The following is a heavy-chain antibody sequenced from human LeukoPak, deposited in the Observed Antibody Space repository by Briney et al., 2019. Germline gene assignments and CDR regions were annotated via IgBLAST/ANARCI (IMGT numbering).Heavy chain of an antibody. CDR1: GFTFSSYA. V-gene: IGHV3-23*01. Sequence: PGGSLRLSCAASGFTFSSYAMSWVRQSPGKGLEWVSAISGSGGNTYSADSVKGRCTVSRDNSKKTLFLQMNSLRAEDTAVYYCAKNRDRGVPTYYYDSSGSSHFDLWGRGTLVTVSS. CDR2: ISGSGGNT. J-gene: IGHJ2*01. D-gene: IGHD3-22*01. CDR3: AKNRDRGVPTYYYDSSGSSHFDL.